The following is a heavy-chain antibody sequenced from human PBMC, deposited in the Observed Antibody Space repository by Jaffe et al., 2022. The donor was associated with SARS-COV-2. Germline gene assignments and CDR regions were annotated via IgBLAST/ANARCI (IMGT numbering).Heavy chain of an antibody. D-gene: IGHD3-10*01. CDR3: ARGNHDFGSGNFYVAYYYYMDV. V-gene: IGHV7-4-1*02. CDR2: INTNTGHP. Sequence: QVQLVQSGSELKKPGASVEVSCKPSGYKFNKYALNWVRQAPGQGLEWMGWINTNTGHPTYAQGFTGRFVFSLDTSAGTAFLQISSLKADDTAVYYCARGNHDFGSGNFYVAYYYYMDVWGTGTTVTVSS. CDR1: GYKFNKYA. J-gene: IGHJ6*03.